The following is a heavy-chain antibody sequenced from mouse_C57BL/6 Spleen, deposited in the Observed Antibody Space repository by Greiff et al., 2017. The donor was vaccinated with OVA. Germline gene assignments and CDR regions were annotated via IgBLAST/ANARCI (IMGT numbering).Heavy chain of an antibody. CDR3: ARGYYGFDY. CDR2: IYPGAGDT. D-gene: IGHD1-1*01. V-gene: IGHV1-80*01. J-gene: IGHJ2*01. CDR1: GYAFSSYW. Sequence: QVQLQQSGAELVKPGASVKISCKASGYAFSSYWMTWVKQRPGKGLEWIGQIYPGAGDTNYNGKFKGKATLTADKSSSTAYMQLSSLTSEDSAVYFCARGYYGFDYWGQGTTLTVSS.